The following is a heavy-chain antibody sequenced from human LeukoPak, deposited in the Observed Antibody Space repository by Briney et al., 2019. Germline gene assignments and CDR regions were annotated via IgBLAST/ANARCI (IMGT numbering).Heavy chain of an antibody. CDR1: GYTFTSYD. CDR3: ARGQTASNYDSSGYLSDI. V-gene: IGHV1-8*01. D-gene: IGHD3-22*01. CDR2: MNPNSGNT. J-gene: IGHJ3*02. Sequence: ASVKVSCKASGYTFTSYDINWVRQATVQGLEWMGWMNPNSGNTGYAQKFQGRVTMTTNTSISTAYMELSSLRSEDTAVYFCARGQTASNYDSSGYLSDIWGQGTMVTVSS.